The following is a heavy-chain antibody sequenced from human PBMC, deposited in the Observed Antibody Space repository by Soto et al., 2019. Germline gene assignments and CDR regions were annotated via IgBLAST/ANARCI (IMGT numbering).Heavy chain of an antibody. D-gene: IGHD1-26*01. CDR3: AKDGSHNFDY. CDR2: MSYDGSNE. Sequence: QVQLGESGGGVVQPGRSLRLSCAASGFTFSHYAMHWVRQAPGKGLEWVALMSYDGSNEYYADSVKGRFTISRDNSKNTRYLQMNSLRAEDTAVYYCAKDGSHNFDYWGQGTLVTVSS. V-gene: IGHV3-30*18. J-gene: IGHJ4*02. CDR1: GFTFSHYA.